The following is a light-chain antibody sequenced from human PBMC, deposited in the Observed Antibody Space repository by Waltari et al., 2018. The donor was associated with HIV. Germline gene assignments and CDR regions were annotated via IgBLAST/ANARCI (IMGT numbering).Light chain of an antibody. CDR2: QDS. Sequence: SYDLTQPPSVSVSPGQTARITCSGAELPKQYAFWYQQKPGQAPVLVIYQDSERHSGIPERFSGSSSGTTVTLTISGVQAEDEADYYCQSPDSGTYVVFGGGTKLTVL. J-gene: IGLJ2*01. CDR3: QSPDSGTYVV. CDR1: ELPKQY. V-gene: IGLV3-25*03.